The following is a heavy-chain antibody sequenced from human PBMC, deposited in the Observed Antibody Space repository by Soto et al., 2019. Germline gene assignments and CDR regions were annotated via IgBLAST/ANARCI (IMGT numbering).Heavy chain of an antibody. CDR1: GFTFSSYA. CDR2: ISGSGGST. J-gene: IGHJ6*02. CDR3: AKDPPSTGDYAWGSYRYGGYYYGMDV. Sequence: EVQLLESGGGLVQPGGSLRLSCAASGFTFSSYAMSWVRQAPGKGLEWVSAISGSGGSTYYADSVKGRFTISRDNSKNTMYLQMTSLRAEDTAVYYCAKDPPSTGDYAWGSYRYGGYYYGMDVWGQGATVTVSS. V-gene: IGHV3-23*01. D-gene: IGHD3-16*02.